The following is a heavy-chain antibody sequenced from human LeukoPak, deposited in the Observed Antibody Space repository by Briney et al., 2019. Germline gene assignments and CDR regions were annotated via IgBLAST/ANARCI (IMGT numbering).Heavy chain of an antibody. D-gene: IGHD4-23*01. CDR2: ISSSSSTI. CDR3: VAHGGNSFFDY. CDR1: GFTFSSYS. Sequence: GGSLRLSCAASGFTFSSYSMNWVRQAPGKGLEWVSYISSSSSTIYYADSVKGRFTISRGNAKNSLYLQMNSLRAEDTAVYYCVAHGGNSFFDYWGQGTLVTVSS. V-gene: IGHV3-48*04. J-gene: IGHJ4*02.